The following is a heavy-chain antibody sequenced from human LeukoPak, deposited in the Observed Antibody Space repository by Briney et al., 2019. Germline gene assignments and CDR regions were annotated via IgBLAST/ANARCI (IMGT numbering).Heavy chain of an antibody. CDR1: GFTVSSNY. CDR2: IYSGGST. V-gene: IGHV3-53*01. CDR3: ASSGWELLIAFDI. Sequence: PGGSLRLSCAASGFTVSSNYMSWVRQAPGKGLEGVSVIYSGGSTYYADSVKGRFTISRDNSKNTLYLQMNSLRAEDTAVYYCASSGWELLIAFDIWGQGTMVTVSS. J-gene: IGHJ3*02. D-gene: IGHD1-26*01.